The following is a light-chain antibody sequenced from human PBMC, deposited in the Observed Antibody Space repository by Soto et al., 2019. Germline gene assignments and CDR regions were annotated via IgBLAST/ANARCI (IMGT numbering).Light chain of an antibody. CDR1: SGHSSYI. V-gene: IGLV4-60*02. Sequence: QLLLTQSSSASASLGSSVKLTCTLSSGHSSYIIAWHQQQPGKAPRYLMKLERSGSFNKGSGVPDRFSGSSSGADRYLTISNLQFEDEADYFCETWDRDTWVFGGGTKLTVL. CDR3: ETWDRDTWV. CDR2: LERSGSF. J-gene: IGLJ3*02.